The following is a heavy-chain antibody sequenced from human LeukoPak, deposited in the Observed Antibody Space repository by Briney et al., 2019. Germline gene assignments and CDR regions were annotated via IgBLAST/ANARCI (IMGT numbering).Heavy chain of an antibody. V-gene: IGHV3-23*01. Sequence: GASLRLSCAASGFTFRSYAMNWVRQAPGKGLEWVSAISGSGGSTYYADSVKGRFTISRDNSKNTLYLQMNSLRAEDTAVYYCAKDNAYDQVYSFDYWGQGTLVTVSS. J-gene: IGHJ4*02. CDR1: GFTFRSYA. CDR3: AKDNAYDQVYSFDY. D-gene: IGHD2-8*01. CDR2: ISGSGGST.